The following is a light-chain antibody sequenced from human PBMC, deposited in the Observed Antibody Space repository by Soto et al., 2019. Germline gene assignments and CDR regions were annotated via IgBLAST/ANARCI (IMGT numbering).Light chain of an antibody. CDR2: SAS. CDR1: HSVSSN. CDR3: QQYNSWPRT. V-gene: IGKV3-15*01. Sequence: EIVMTQSPATLSVSPGERATLSCRASHSVSSNVAWYQQKPGQAPRLLIHSASTRASGISARFSGSGSGTEFTLNISSLQSEDFAVYYSQQYNSWPRTFGPGTTVDF. J-gene: IGKJ3*01.